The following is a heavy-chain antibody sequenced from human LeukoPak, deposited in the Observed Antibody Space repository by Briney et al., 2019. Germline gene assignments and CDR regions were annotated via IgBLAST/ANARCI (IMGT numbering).Heavy chain of an antibody. V-gene: IGHV4-34*01. CDR3: ARGGVDSYDSSGPFDY. J-gene: IGHJ4*02. Sequence: PSETLSLTCAVYGGSFSGYYWSWIRQPPGKGLEWIGEINHSGSTNYNPSLKSRVTISVDTSKNQFSLKLSSVTAADTAVYYCARGGVDSYDSSGPFDYWGQGTLVTVSS. CDR2: INHSGST. CDR1: GGSFSGYY. D-gene: IGHD3-22*01.